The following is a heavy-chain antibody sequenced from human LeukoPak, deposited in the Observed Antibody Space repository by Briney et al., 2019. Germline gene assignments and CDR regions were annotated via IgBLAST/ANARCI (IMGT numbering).Heavy chain of an antibody. CDR1: GFSFSSYV. V-gene: IGHV3-23*01. J-gene: IGHJ4*02. D-gene: IGHD1-26*01. CDR2: VSGSGGST. Sequence: QPGGSLTLSCAASGFSFSSYVMSWVRQAPGKGLEWVSAVSGSGGSTYSADSVKGRFTISRDNSKNMVYLQTSSLRAEDTAVYYCARAGSWSSRPYFDYWGQGILVSVSS. CDR3: ARAGSWSSRPYFDY.